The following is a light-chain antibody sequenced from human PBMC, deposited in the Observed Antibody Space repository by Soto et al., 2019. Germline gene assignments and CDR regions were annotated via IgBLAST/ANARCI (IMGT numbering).Light chain of an antibody. J-gene: IGKJ1*01. CDR2: DAS. Sequence: DIQMTQSPSTLSASVGDRVTITCRASQSISSWLAWYRQKPGKAPKLLIYDASSLESGVPSRFSGSGSGTEFTLTISSLQPDDFATYYCQQYNSYSWTFGQVTKVEIK. V-gene: IGKV1-5*01. CDR1: QSISSW. CDR3: QQYNSYSWT.